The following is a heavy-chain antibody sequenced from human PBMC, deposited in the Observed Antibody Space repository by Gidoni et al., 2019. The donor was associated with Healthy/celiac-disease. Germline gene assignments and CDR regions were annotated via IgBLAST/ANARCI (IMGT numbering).Heavy chain of an antibody. CDR2: IWYDGSNK. V-gene: IGHV3-33*01. J-gene: IGHJ4*02. CDR1: GFTFSSYG. Sequence: GFTFSSYGMHWVRQAPGKGLEWVAVIWYDGSNKYYADSVKGRFTISRDNSKNTLYLQMNSLRAEDTAVYYCAREKIAVAGFDGFDYWGQGTLVTVSS. CDR3: AREKIAVAGFDGFDY. D-gene: IGHD6-19*01.